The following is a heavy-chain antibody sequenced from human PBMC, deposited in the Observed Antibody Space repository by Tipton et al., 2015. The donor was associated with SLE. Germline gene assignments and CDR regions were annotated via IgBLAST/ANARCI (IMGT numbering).Heavy chain of an antibody. CDR1: GFTFSSYW. Sequence: SLRLSCAASGFTFSSYWMTWVRQAPGKGLEWVASIKQDGSEIRYVDSVKGRFTISRDNAKNSLYLQMNSLRVDDTAVYYCAKDSGSFDDWGQGTLVTVSS. V-gene: IGHV3-7*04. CDR2: IKQDGSEI. CDR3: AKDSGSFDD. J-gene: IGHJ4*02. D-gene: IGHD1-26*01.